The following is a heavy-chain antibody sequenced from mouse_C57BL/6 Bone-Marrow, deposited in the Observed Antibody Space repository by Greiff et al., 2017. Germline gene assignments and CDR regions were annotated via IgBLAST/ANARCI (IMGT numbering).Heavy chain of an antibody. D-gene: IGHD2-3*01. Sequence: VQLQDSGAELVKPGASVKMSCKASGYTFTSYWITWVKQRPGQGLEWIGDIYPGSGSTNYNEKFKSKATLTVDTSSSTAYMQLSSLTSEDSAVYYCARSGLYERFAYWGQGTLVTVSA. CDR1: GYTFTSYW. CDR3: ARSGLYERFAY. J-gene: IGHJ3*01. V-gene: IGHV1-55*01. CDR2: IYPGSGST.